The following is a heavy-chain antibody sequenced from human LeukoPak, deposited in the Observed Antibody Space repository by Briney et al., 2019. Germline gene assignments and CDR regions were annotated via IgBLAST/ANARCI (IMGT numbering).Heavy chain of an antibody. CDR1: GYTFTSYY. CDR2: INPNSGGT. J-gene: IGHJ4*02. V-gene: IGHV1-2*02. D-gene: IGHD3-9*01. Sequence: ASVKVSCKASGYTFTSYYMHWVRQAPGQGLEWMGWINPNSGGTNYAQKFQGRVTMTRDTSISTAYMELSRLRSDDTAVYYCARPYYDILTGYYDLDYWGQGTLVTVSS. CDR3: ARPYYDILTGYYDLDY.